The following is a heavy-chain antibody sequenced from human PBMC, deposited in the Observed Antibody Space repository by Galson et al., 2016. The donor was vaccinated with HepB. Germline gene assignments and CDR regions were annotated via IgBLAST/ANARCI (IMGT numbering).Heavy chain of an antibody. J-gene: IGHJ4*02. V-gene: IGHV3-74*01. D-gene: IGHD3-3*01. CDR1: GFTFSSFW. CDR2: INLDGSST. CDR3: ARDSDTIFGVVIYDY. Sequence: SLRLSCAASGFTFSSFWMHWVRQAPGKGLVWVSSINLDGSSTSYADSVKGRFTISRDNAKTTLYLQMNSLRTEDTAVYYCARDSDTIFGVVIYDYWGQGTLVTVSS.